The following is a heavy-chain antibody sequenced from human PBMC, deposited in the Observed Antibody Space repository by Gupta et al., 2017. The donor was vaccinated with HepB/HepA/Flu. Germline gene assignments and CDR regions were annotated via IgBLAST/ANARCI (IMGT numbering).Heavy chain of an antibody. CDR2: IYYSGTT. J-gene: IGHJ4*02. CDR1: GGSIRNNNYF. D-gene: IGHD3-3*01. V-gene: IGHV4-39*01. CDR3: ARRGNYDLFYFDY. Sequence: QLQLQESGPGLVKPSETLSLTCSISGGSIRNNNYFWGWIRQPPGKGLEWIGNIYYSGTTYYNPSIKSRVTISVDTSKNQFFLKVNSVTAADTAVYYCARRGNYDLFYFDYWGQGSRVTVSS.